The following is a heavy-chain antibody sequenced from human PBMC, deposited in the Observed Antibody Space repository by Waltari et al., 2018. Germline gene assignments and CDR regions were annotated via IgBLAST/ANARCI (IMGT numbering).Heavy chain of an antibody. CDR3: AREMATITSTHYFDY. D-gene: IGHD5-12*01. V-gene: IGHV3-53*02. CDR1: GFTVSSNY. CDR2: SYSGGST. J-gene: IGHJ4*02. Sequence: EVQLVETGGGLIQPGGSLRLSCAASGFTVSSNYMSWVRQAPGKGLEWVSVSYSGGSTYYADSVKCRFTISRDNSKNTLYLQMNSLRAEDTAVYYCAREMATITSTHYFDYWGQGTLVTVSS.